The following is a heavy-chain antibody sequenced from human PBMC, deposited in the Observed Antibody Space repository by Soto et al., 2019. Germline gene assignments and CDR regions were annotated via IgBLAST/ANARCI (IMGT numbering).Heavy chain of an antibody. J-gene: IGHJ4*02. CDR3: AKSSGKSYPESRVFDF. Sequence: GGSLRLSCSASGFGFANYAMAWVRQAPGEGLEWVAVITNDGGDTLHADSVKGRFAIFRENPKDTLYLQMSSLRAEDTAMYYCAKSSGKSYPESRVFDFWGQGTRVTVSS. D-gene: IGHD1-26*01. V-gene: IGHV3-23*01. CDR1: GFGFANYA. CDR2: ITNDGGDT.